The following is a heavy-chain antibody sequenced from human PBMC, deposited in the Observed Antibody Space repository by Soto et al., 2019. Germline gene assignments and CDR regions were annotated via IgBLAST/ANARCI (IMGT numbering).Heavy chain of an antibody. J-gene: IGHJ4*02. CDR1: GFTFSSYW. V-gene: IGHV3-7*01. CDR2: IKQDGSEK. Sequence: GSLRLSCAASGFTFSSYWMSWVRQAPGKGLEWVANIKQDGSEKYYVDSVKGRFTISRDNAKNSLYLQMNSLRAEDTAVYYCARDPRYSSGWTDGFDYWGQGTLVTVSS. CDR3: ARDPRYSSGWTDGFDY. D-gene: IGHD6-19*01.